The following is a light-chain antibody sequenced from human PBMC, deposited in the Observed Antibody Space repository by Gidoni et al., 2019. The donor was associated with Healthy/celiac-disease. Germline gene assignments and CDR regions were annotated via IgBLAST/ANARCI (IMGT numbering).Light chain of an antibody. Sequence: DIQMTQSPSSLSASVGDRVTITCRAYQSISSYLNWYQQKPGKAPKLLIYAASSLQSGVPSRFSGSGSGTDFTLTISSLQPEDFATYYCQQSYSTPWTFGQGTKVEIK. CDR3: QQSYSTPWT. J-gene: IGKJ1*01. V-gene: IGKV1-39*01. CDR2: AAS. CDR1: QSISSY.